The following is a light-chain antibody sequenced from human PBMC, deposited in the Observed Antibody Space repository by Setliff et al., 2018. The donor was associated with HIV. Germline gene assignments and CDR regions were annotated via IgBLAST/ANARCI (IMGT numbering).Light chain of an antibody. CDR2: DVN. CDR1: SSDIGGYNY. Sequence: QSALTQPASVSGSPEQSITISCTGTSSDIGGYNYVSWYQQYPGKAPTLMLYDVNKRPSGVSNRFSGSKSGNTASLTISGLQAEDEGDYYCSSYTGTSTFVFGTGTKVTV. J-gene: IGLJ1*01. V-gene: IGLV2-14*03. CDR3: SSYTGTSTFV.